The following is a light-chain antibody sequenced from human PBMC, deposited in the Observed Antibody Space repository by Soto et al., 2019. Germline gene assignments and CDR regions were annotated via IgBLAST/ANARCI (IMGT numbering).Light chain of an antibody. V-gene: IGKV1-17*01. CDR2: GAS. CDR3: LQHSSYPYT. Sequence: DIQMTQSPSSLSAPVGDGVTITCRASQGVGNDLGWYQQKPGKAPQRLIYGASFLQSGVPSRFSGSGSGTEFTLTISSLQPEDFATYFCLQHSSYPYTFGQGTQLEIK. CDR1: QGVGND. J-gene: IGKJ2*01.